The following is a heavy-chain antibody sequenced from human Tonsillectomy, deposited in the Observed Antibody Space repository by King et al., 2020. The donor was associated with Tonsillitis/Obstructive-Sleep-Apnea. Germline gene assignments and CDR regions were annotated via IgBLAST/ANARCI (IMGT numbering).Heavy chain of an antibody. CDR3: ARTNSGSYCGMDV. Sequence: VQLQESGPGLVKPSETLSLPCTVSGGPISSYNWSWIRQPPGKGLGWIGYIYYSGSTNYNTSLKSRVTISVDTSKNQFSLKLSSVTAADTAVYYCARTNSGSYCGMDVWGQGTTVTVSS. CDR2: IYYSGST. J-gene: IGHJ6*02. V-gene: IGHV4-59*01. D-gene: IGHD1-26*01. CDR1: GGPISSYN.